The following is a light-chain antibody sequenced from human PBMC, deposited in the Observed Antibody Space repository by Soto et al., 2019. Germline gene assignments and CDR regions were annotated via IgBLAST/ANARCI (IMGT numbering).Light chain of an antibody. CDR2: DVS. V-gene: IGLV2-11*01. Sequence: QSALTQPRSVSGSPGQSVTISCTETSSDVGGYNYVSWYQQHPGKAPKLMIYDVSKRPSGVPDRFSGSKSGNTASLTISGLQAEDEADYYCCSYAGSSVFGTGTKLTVL. CDR3: CSYAGSSV. CDR1: SSDVGGYNY. J-gene: IGLJ1*01.